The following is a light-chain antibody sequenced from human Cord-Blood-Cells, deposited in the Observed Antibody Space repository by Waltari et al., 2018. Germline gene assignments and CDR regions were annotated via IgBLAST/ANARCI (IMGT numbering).Light chain of an antibody. Sequence: DIVMTQSPATLSVSPGERATLSCRASQSVSSNLAWYQQNPGQAPRLHIYGSSTRATGIPARFSGSGSRTEFTLTISSLQSEDFAVYYCQQYNNWPPHTFGQGTKLEIK. CDR2: GSS. V-gene: IGKV3-15*01. J-gene: IGKJ2*01. CDR1: QSVSSN. CDR3: QQYNNWPPHT.